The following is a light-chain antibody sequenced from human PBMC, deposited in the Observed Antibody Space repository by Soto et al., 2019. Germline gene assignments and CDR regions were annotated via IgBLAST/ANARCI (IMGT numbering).Light chain of an antibody. CDR1: QSLIYRDGNTY. CDR2: RVS. CDR3: MQGTHWPELT. Sequence: DIVLTQSPLSLSVTLGQPASLSCRSSQSLIYRDGNTYLNWFHQRPGQSPRRLIYRVSNRDSGVPDSLGGSGAGTDFTLTISRVEAEDVGVYYCMQGTHWPELTFGGGTKVEIK. V-gene: IGKV2-30*01. J-gene: IGKJ4*01.